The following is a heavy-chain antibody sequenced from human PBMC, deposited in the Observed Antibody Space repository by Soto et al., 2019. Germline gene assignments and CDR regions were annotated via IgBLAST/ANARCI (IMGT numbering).Heavy chain of an antibody. CDR1: GGSISSGGYY. J-gene: IGHJ4*02. D-gene: IGHD3-22*01. CDR3: ARDGMGSGSSYGIVY. CDR2: IYYSGST. Sequence: SETLSLTCTVSGGSISSGGYYWSWIRPHPGKGLEWIGYIYYSGSTYYNPSLKSRVTISVDTSKNQFSLKLSSVTAADTAAYYCARDGMGSGSSYGIVYWGQGTLVTVSS. V-gene: IGHV4-31*03.